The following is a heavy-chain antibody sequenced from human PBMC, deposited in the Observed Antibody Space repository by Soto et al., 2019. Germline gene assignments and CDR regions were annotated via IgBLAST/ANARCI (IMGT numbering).Heavy chain of an antibody. CDR3: ANHSSGYYYYYYGMDV. CDR2: IIPIFGTA. V-gene: IGHV1-69*13. CDR1: GGTFSSYA. J-gene: IGHJ6*02. D-gene: IGHD3-22*01. Sequence: SVKVSCKASGGTFSSYAISWVRQAPGQGLEWMGGIIPIFGTANYAQKFQGRVTITADESTSTAYMELSGLRSEDTAVYYCANHSSGYYYYYYGMDVWGQGTTVTVSS.